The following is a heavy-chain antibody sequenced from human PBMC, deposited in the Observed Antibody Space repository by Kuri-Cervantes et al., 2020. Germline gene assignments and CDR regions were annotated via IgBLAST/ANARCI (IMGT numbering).Heavy chain of an antibody. CDR3: AQTSIHYYDSSGDDAFDI. D-gene: IGHD3-22*01. J-gene: IGHJ3*02. CDR2: IVVGSGNT. Sequence: SVKVSCKVSGFTLMNSAVQWVRQARGQRLEWIGWIVVGSGNTNYAQKFQGRVTMTRNTSISTAYMELSSLRSEDTAVYYCAQTSIHYYDSSGDDAFDIWGQGTMVTVSS. CDR1: GFTLMNSA. V-gene: IGHV1-58*01.